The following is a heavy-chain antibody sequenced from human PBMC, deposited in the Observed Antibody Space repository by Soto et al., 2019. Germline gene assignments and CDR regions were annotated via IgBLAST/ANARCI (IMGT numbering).Heavy chain of an antibody. Sequence: PSETLSLTCIVSGGSVSSSNWWSWVRQPPGKGLEWFGEIYHSGSTTYNPSLKSRATISVDKSENQFSLRLKSVTAADTAVYYCASVGSDYDNSGYYLPWGPGTLVTVSS. CDR2: IYHSGST. D-gene: IGHD3-22*01. CDR1: GGSVSSSNW. CDR3: ASVGSDYDNSGYYLP. J-gene: IGHJ5*02. V-gene: IGHV4-4*02.